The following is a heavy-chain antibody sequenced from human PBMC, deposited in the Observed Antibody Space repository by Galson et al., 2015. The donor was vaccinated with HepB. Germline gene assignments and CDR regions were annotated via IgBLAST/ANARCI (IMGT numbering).Heavy chain of an antibody. D-gene: IGHD6-13*01. CDR3: ARFMSGYSSSWLDY. Sequence: SLRLSCAASGFTFSLYSMHWVRQAPGKGLEWVSYICTSSGYIYYADAVKGRFTISRDNAKNALYLQMNSLTAEDTAVYFCARFMSGYSSSWLDYWGQGTLVTVSS. V-gene: IGHV3-21*01. J-gene: IGHJ4*02. CDR2: ICTSSGYI. CDR1: GFTFSLYS.